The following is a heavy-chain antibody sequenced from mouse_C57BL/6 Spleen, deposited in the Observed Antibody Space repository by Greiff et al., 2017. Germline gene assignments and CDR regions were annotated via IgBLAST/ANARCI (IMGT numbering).Heavy chain of an antibody. Sequence: DVQLVESGGGLVQPKGSLKLSCAASGFTFNTYAMHWVRQAPGKGLEWVARIRSKSSNYATYYADSVKDRFTISRDDSQSMLYLQMNNLKTEDTAMYYCVRGATVVAPYYYAMDYWGQGTSVTVSS. CDR1: GFTFNTYA. CDR2: IRSKSSNYAT. CDR3: VRGATVVAPYYYAMDY. J-gene: IGHJ4*01. D-gene: IGHD1-1*01. V-gene: IGHV10-3*01.